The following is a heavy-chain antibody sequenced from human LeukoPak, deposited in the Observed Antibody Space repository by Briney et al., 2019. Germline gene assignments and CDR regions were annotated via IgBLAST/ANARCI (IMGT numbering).Heavy chain of an antibody. D-gene: IGHD5-18*01. CDR1: GGSFSGYY. J-gene: IGHJ6*04. CDR2: INHSGST. Sequence: KPSETLSLTCVVYGGSFSGYYWSWIRQPPGKGLEWIGEINHSGSTNYNPSLKSRATISVDTSKNQFSLKLSSVTAADTAVYYCARVRIQLWLRYGMDVWGKGTTVTVSS. CDR3: ARVRIQLWLRYGMDV. V-gene: IGHV4-34*01.